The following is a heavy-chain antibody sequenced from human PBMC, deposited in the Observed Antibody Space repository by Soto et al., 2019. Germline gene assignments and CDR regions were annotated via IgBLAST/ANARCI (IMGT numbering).Heavy chain of an antibody. Sequence: SEPLCLTCTVFGGSISSYYCSWILQPPGKGLEWIGYIYYSGSTNYNPSLKSRVTISVDTSKNQFSLKLSSVTAADTAVYYCARLGVVAAHYYYYYYMDVWGKGTTVTVSS. J-gene: IGHJ6*03. CDR2: IYYSGST. CDR1: GGSISSYY. CDR3: ARLGVVAAHYYYYYYMDV. D-gene: IGHD2-15*01. V-gene: IGHV4-59*08.